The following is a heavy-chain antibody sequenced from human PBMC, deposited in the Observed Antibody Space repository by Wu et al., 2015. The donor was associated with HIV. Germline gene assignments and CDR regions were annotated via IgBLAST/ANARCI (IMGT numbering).Heavy chain of an antibody. CDR1: GYTFTSYG. CDR2: ISAYNGNT. D-gene: IGHD5-24*01. V-gene: IGHV1-18*01. Sequence: QVQLVQPGVEVKKPGASVKVSCKASGYTFTSYGISWVRQAPGQGLEWMGWISAYNGNTDYAQKLQGRITMTTDTSMSTAYMELSSLRSDDTAVYYCARESILDMSTASYFYYVLDVWGQGTTVTVSS. CDR3: ARESILDMSTASYFYYVLDV. J-gene: IGHJ6*02.